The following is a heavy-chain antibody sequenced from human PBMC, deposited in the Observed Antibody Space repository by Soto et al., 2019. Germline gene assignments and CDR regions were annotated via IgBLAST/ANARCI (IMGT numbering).Heavy chain of an antibody. D-gene: IGHD3-10*01. CDR1: GFTFSKYA. V-gene: IGHV3-23*01. CDR3: AKNLGSGRPYYYAMDV. Sequence: QLLESGGDLVQPGGSLRLSCATSGFTFSKYAMSWVRQAPGKGLEWVSVISDSGGSTYYTDSVKGRFTISRDNSKNTLYLLMNSLRAEDTAVYHCAKNLGSGRPYYYAMDVWGQGTTVTVSS. J-gene: IGHJ6*02. CDR2: ISDSGGST.